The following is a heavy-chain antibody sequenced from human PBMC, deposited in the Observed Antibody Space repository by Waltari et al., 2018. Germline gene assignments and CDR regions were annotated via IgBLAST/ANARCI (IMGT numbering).Heavy chain of an antibody. CDR3: AAGLAA. J-gene: IGHJ4*02. D-gene: IGHD6-13*01. CDR2: ISYDGSNK. CDR1: GFTFSSYG. Sequence: QVQLVESGGGVVQPGRSLRLSCAASGFTFSSYGMHWVRQAPGKGLEWVAVISYDGSNKYYADAVKGRFTISRDNAKNTRYLQMNSLRAEDTAVYYCAAGLAAGGQGTLVTVSS. V-gene: IGHV3-30*03.